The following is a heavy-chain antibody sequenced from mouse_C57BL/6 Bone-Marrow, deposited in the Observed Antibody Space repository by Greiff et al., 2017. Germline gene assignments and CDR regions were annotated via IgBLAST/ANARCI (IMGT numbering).Heavy chain of an antibody. D-gene: IGHD1-1*01. CDR3: ARDRGTTVVERFAY. J-gene: IGHJ3*01. CDR2: ISDGGSYT. Sequence: EVQGVESGGGLVKPGGSLKLSCAASGFTFSSYAMSWVRQTPEKRLEWVATISDGGSYTYYPDNVKGRFTISRDNAKNNLYLQMSHLKSEDTAMYYCARDRGTTVVERFAYWGQGTLVTVSA. CDR1: GFTFSSYA. V-gene: IGHV5-4*01.